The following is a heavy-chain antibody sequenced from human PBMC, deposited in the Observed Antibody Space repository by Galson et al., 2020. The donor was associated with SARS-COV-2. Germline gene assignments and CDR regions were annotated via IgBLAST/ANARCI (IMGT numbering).Heavy chain of an antibody. CDR3: ARLTAYSKYFDY. Sequence: SGPTLVKPTQTLTLTCTFSGFSLTPHGMSVSWIRQPPGKALEWLALIDWDGDKFYKSSLKTRLTISRDTSKNQVVLTMTNMDPVDTGTYYCARLTAYSKYFDYWGEGTLVAVSS. CDR1: GFSLTPHGMS. J-gene: IGHJ4*02. V-gene: IGHV2-70*13. CDR2: IDWDGDK. D-gene: IGHD1-20*01.